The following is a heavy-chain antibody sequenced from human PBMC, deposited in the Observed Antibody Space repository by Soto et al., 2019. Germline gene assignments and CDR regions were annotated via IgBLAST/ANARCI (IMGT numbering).Heavy chain of an antibody. D-gene: IGHD4-4*01. CDR3: VRGGINYAS. Sequence: EVQLVESGGGLVQPGGSLRLSCTASGFTFSDSWMTWVRQAPGKGLEWVARIKPDDSEKKYAGSVKGRFYITRDNAKNSMYLQIDSLRGENTAVYYCVRGGINYASGGQGTLVTVSS. J-gene: IGHJ4*02. CDR2: IKPDDSEK. V-gene: IGHV3-7*01. CDR1: GFTFSDSW.